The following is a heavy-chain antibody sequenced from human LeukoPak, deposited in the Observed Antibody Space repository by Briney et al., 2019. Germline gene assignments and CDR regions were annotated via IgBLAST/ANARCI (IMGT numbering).Heavy chain of an antibody. Sequence: GGSLRLSCAASGVAFDSHGMHWVRQSPGKGLEWVAVICYDGSNTDYADSVKGRFTISRDNSKNTLYLQMNSLRAEDTAVYYCTRARNNYDSSSFSALDYWGQGTLVTVSS. J-gene: IGHJ4*02. V-gene: IGHV3-33*01. CDR1: GVAFDSHG. CDR3: TRARNNYDSSSFSALDY. CDR2: ICYDGSNT. D-gene: IGHD3-22*01.